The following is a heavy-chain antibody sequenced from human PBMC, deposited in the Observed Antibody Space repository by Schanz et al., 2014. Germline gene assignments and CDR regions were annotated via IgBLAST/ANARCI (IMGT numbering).Heavy chain of an antibody. Sequence: QVQLVESGGGVVQPGRSLRLSCAGSGFSFSGFGMHWVRRAPGKGLEWVAVISYDGRNKYFADSVKGRFTISRDNSKNTLFLQVNSLRAEDTAVYYCAKDHFGHYDSSGCSDCYYYGMDVWGQGTTVTVSS. CDR1: GFSFSGFG. D-gene: IGHD3-22*01. J-gene: IGHJ6*02. CDR3: AKDHFGHYDSSGCSDCYYYGMDV. V-gene: IGHV3-30*18. CDR2: ISYDGRNK.